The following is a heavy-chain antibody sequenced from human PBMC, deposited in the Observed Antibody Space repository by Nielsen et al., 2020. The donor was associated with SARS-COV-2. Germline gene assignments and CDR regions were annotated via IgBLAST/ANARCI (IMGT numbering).Heavy chain of an antibody. V-gene: IGHV4-34*01. CDR3: ARAYCGGDCYSDWFDP. J-gene: IGHJ5*02. D-gene: IGHD2-21*02. CDR1: GGSFSGYY. CDR2: INHSGST. Sequence: SETLSLTCAVYGGSFSGYYWSWIRQPPGKGLEWIGEINHSGSTNYNPSLKSRVTISVDTSKNQFSLKLSSVTAADTAVYYCARAYCGGDCYSDWFDPWGRGTLVTVSS.